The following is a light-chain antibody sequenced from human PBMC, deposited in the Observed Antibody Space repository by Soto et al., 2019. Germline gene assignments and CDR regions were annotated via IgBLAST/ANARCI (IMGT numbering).Light chain of an antibody. J-gene: IGKJ1*01. CDR2: AAS. V-gene: IGKV1-27*01. CDR3: QKYNSAPRT. Sequence: DIQMTQSPSSLSASVGDRVTITCRTSQGVTNDLAWYQQKPGKVPKLLIYAASTLQSGVPSRFSGSGSGTDFTLTISSLQPEDVATYYCQKYNSAPRTFGQGTKVEIK. CDR1: QGVTND.